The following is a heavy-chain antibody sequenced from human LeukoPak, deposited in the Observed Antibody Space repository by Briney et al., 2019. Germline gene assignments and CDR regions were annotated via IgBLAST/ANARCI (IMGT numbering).Heavy chain of an antibody. Sequence: PGGSLRLSCSASGFTFGSYAMHWVRQAPGKGLEYVSAISSNGGSTYYADSVKGRFTISRDNSKNTLYLQMSSLRAEDTAVYYCVKAGAFYGSGSYYNQPFGYWGQGTLVTVSS. V-gene: IGHV3-64D*06. J-gene: IGHJ4*02. D-gene: IGHD3-10*01. CDR2: ISSNGGST. CDR3: VKAGAFYGSGSYYNQPFGY. CDR1: GFTFGSYA.